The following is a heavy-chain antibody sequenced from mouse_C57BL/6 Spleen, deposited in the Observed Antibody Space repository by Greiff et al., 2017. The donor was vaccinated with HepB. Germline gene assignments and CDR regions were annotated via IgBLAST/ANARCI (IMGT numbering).Heavy chain of an antibody. D-gene: IGHD2-5*01. CDR2: INPNHGGT. CDR1: GYTFTDYY. CDR3: ARNGDYSNYGYFDV. Sequence: EVQLQQSGPELVKPGASVKISCKASGYTFTDYYMNWVKQSHGKSLEWIGDINPNHGGTSYNQKFKGKATLTVDKSSSTAYMELRSLTSEDSAVYYCARNGDYSNYGYFDVWGTGTTVTVSS. V-gene: IGHV1-26*01. J-gene: IGHJ1*03.